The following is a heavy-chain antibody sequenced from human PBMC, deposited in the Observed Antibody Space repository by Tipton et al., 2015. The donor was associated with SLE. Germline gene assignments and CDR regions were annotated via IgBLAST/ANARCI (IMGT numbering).Heavy chain of an antibody. CDR1: GASMSGDY. CDR2: VFYSGNT. V-gene: IGHV4-59*08. D-gene: IGHD2-21*02. J-gene: IGHJ3*01. Sequence: LRLSCTVSGASMSGDYWSWIRQPPGGGLEWIGYVFYSGNTRYNPSLQSRVSISIDTSKSRFSLRRTSVTAADTAIYYCARHMSVTYANFDVWGQGPVVTVSS. CDR3: ARHMSVTYANFDV.